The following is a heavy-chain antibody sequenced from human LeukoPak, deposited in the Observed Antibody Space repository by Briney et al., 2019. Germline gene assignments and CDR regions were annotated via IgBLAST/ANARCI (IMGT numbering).Heavy chain of an antibody. J-gene: IGHJ4*02. CDR2: INWNGGST. D-gene: IGHD5-18*01. Sequence: GGSLRLSCAASGFTFSSYAMSWVRQAPGKGLEWVSGINWNGGSTGYADSVKGRFTISRDNAKNSLYLQMNSLRAEDTAVYYCAKSRSEVDTAMVYWGQGTLVTVSS. CDR1: GFTFSSYA. CDR3: AKSRSEVDTAMVY. V-gene: IGHV3-20*04.